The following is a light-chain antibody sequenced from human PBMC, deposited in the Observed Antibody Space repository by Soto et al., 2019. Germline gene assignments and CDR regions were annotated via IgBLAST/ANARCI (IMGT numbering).Light chain of an antibody. J-gene: IGKJ2*01. V-gene: IGKV1-33*01. CDR3: QQYDTLIT. CDR1: QDIYNY. CDR2: DAS. Sequence: DIQMTQSPSSLSASVGDRVTITCQASQDIYNYLNWYQQKPGKAPKLLIYDASKVETGVPPRFSGSGSGTDFTFTISSLQPEDVGTYYCQQYDTLITFGQGTKLEI.